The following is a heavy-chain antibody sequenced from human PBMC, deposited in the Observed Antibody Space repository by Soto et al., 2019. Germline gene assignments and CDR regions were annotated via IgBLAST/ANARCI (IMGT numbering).Heavy chain of an antibody. CDR1: GLTISGKKY. D-gene: IGHD6-6*01. CDR3: AARHKRDLLKDV. J-gene: IGHJ3*01. Sequence: DVQLVESGGGLIQPGESLRLSCAAFGLTISGKKYVAWVRQAPGKGLEWVSALYDVDGSFYADSVKGRFTTSSDSPRHIVYVKMMGRRPDDTAVYYCAARHKRDLLKDVWGQGTPVTVSS. V-gene: IGHV3-53*01. CDR2: LYDVDGS.